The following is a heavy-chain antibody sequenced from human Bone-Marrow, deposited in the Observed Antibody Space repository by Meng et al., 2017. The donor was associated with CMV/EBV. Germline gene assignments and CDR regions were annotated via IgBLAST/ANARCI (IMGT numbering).Heavy chain of an antibody. CDR2: IRSKANSYAT. D-gene: IGHD2-15*01. V-gene: IGHV3-73*01. CDR3: TRGGSWYCSGGTCYSGYYGMDV. Sequence: GESLKISCAASGFTFSSYWMSWVRQAPGKGLEWVGRIRSKANSYATAYAASVKGRFTISRDDSKNTAYLQMNSLKTEDTAVYYCTRGGSWYCSGGTCYSGYYGMDVWGQGTTVTVSS. CDR1: GFTFSSYW. J-gene: IGHJ6*02.